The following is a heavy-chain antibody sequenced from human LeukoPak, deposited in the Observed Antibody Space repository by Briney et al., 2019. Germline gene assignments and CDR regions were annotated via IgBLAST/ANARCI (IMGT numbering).Heavy chain of an antibody. Sequence: GGSLRLSCAASGFTFSSYWMSWVRQAPGKGLEWVSYISSSSSTIYYADSLKGRFTISRDNAKNSLYLQMNSLRAEDTAVYYCAKDGALSTSWYFYCDYWGQGTLVTVSS. J-gene: IGHJ4*02. V-gene: IGHV3-48*01. CDR2: ISSSSSTI. CDR3: AKDGALSTSWYFYCDY. D-gene: IGHD2-2*01. CDR1: GFTFSSYW.